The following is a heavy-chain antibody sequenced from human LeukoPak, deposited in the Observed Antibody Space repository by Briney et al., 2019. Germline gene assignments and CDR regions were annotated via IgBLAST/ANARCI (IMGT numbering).Heavy chain of an antibody. J-gene: IGHJ3*02. D-gene: IGHD6-19*01. CDR1: GGSISSYY. CDR2: IYYSGST. CDR3: ARPRRSGWYDAFDI. Sequence: SETLSLTCTVSGGSISSYYWSWIRQPPGKGLEWIGYIYYSGSTNYNPSLKSRVTISVDTSKNQFSLKLSSVTAADTAVYYCARPRRSGWYDAFDIWGQGTMVTVSS. V-gene: IGHV4-59*08.